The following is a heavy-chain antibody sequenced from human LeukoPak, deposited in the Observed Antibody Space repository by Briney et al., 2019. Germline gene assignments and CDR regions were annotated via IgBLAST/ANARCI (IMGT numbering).Heavy chain of an antibody. CDR1: GYTFTGYY. Sequence: ASVKVSCKASGYTFTGYYMYWVRQAPGQGLEWMGWINPNSGGTNYQGRVTMTRDTSISTAYMELSMLRSDDTAVYYCARSPCGSTSCYVGYYYYYYMDVWGKGTTVTVSS. CDR3: ARSPCGSTSCYVGYYYYYYMDV. D-gene: IGHD2-2*01. CDR2: INPNSGGT. J-gene: IGHJ6*03. V-gene: IGHV1-2*02.